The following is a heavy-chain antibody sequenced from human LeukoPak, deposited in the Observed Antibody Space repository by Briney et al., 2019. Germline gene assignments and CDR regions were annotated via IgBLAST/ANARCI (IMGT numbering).Heavy chain of an antibody. CDR1: GFTFSSYE. D-gene: IGHD3-22*01. J-gene: IGHJ4*02. CDR2: ISSSGSTI. Sequence: GXXXRLSCAASGFTFSSYEMNWVRQAPGKGLEWVSYISSSGSTIYYADSVKRRFTISRDNAKNSLYLQMNSLRAEDTAVYYCARESYDSSGYYIFFDYWGQGTLVTVSS. CDR3: ARESYDSSGYYIFFDY. V-gene: IGHV3-48*03.